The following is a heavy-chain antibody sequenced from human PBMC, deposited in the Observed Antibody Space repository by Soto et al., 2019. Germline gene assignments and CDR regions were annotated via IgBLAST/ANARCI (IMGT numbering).Heavy chain of an antibody. Sequence: EVQLVQSGAEVKKPGESLKISCKGSGYSFTSYWIGWVRQMPGKGLEWMGIIYPGDSDTRYSPSFQGQVTISADKSISTGYLQWSSLKASDTAMYYCARVKGSSGWQTLYYFDYWGQGTLVTVSS. CDR2: IYPGDSDT. J-gene: IGHJ4*02. V-gene: IGHV5-51*03. CDR1: GYSFTSYW. D-gene: IGHD6-19*01. CDR3: ARVKGSSGWQTLYYFDY.